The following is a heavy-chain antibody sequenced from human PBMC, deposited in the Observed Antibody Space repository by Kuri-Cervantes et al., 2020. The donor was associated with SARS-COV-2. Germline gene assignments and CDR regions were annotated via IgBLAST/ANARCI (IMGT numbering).Heavy chain of an antibody. CDR2: IYSCGST. CDR1: GFTVSSNY. D-gene: IGHD6-19*01. J-gene: IGHJ4*02. V-gene: IGHV3-53*01. CDR3: AKHSGWYSARTGLDY. Sequence: GESLKISCAASGFTVSSNYMSWVRQAPGKGLEWVSVIYSCGSTYYADSVKGRFTISRDNSKNTLYLQMNSLRAEDTAVYYCAKHSGWYSARTGLDYWGQGTLVTVSS.